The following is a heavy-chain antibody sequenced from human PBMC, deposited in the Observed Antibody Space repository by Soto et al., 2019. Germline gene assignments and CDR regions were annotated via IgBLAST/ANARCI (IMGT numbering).Heavy chain of an antibody. V-gene: IGHV3-23*01. Sequence: GGSLRLSCAASGFTFSSYAMSWVRQAPGKGLEWVSAISGSGGSTYYADSVKGRFTISRDNSKNTLYLQMNSLRAEDTAVYYCAKSPTPHSSGWYYFDYWGQGTLVTVSS. D-gene: IGHD6-19*01. CDR1: GFTFSSYA. CDR3: AKSPTPHSSGWYYFDY. J-gene: IGHJ4*02. CDR2: ISGSGGST.